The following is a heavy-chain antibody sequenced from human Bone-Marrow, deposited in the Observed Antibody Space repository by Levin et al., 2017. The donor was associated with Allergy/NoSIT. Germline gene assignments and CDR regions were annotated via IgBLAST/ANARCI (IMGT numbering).Heavy chain of an antibody. V-gene: IGHV5-51*07. Sequence: GGSLRLSCKGSGYSFTIYWIGWVHQMPGKGLEWMGIIYPGDSDTRYSPSFQGQVTISADKSISTAYLQWSSLKASDTAMYYCARRRGGSGSYYDAFDIWGQGTMVTVSS. D-gene: IGHD3-10*01. J-gene: IGHJ3*02. CDR3: ARRRGGSGSYYDAFDI. CDR1: GYSFTIYW. CDR2: IYPGDSDT.